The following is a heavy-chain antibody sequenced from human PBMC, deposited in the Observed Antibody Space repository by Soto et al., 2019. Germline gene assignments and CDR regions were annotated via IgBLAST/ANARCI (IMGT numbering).Heavy chain of an antibody. D-gene: IGHD2-15*01. CDR2: IIPIFGTA. CDR1: GGTFSSYA. Sequence: QVQLVQSGAEVKKPGSSVKVSCKASGGTFSSYAISWVRQAPGQGLEWMGGIIPIFGTANYAQKFQGRVTITADESTSTGYMALSRLRSEDTAVYYCAPPRGYCSGGSCYPYRFDPRGQGTLVTVSS. V-gene: IGHV1-69*01. CDR3: APPRGYCSGGSCYPYRFDP. J-gene: IGHJ5*02.